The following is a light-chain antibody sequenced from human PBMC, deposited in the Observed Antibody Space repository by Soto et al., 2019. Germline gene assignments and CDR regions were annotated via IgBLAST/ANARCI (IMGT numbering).Light chain of an antibody. J-gene: IGLJ2*01. CDR3: QSYDSSLSGVV. Sequence: QSLLTQPPSVSGAPGQRVTISCTGSSCNIGSGYEVHWYQQLPGTAPKLLIYGNIYRPSGVPDRFSGSKSDTSVSLAITGLQAEDEADYHCQSYDSSLSGVVFGGGTKLTVL. CDR2: GNI. V-gene: IGLV1-40*01. CDR1: SCNIGSGYE.